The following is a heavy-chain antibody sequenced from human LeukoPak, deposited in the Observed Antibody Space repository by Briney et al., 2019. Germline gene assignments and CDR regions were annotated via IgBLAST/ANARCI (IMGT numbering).Heavy chain of an antibody. V-gene: IGHV3-7*01. CDR2: IKQEGSEK. CDR1: GFSFSDYG. CDR3: ARDTTALDLWSGYGH. J-gene: IGHJ4*02. D-gene: IGHD3-3*01. Sequence: PGGSLRLSCVASGFSFSDYGMTWVRQAPGKGLEWVANIKQEGSEKYYVDSVKGRFTISRDNAKNSLYLQMNSLRAEDTAVYHCARDTTALDLWSGYGHWGQGTLVTVSS.